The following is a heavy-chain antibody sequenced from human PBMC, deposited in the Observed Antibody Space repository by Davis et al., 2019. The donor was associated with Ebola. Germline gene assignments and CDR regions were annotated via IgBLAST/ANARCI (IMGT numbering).Heavy chain of an antibody. Sequence: PGGSLRLSCAASGFTFSSYWMSWVRQAPGKGLEWVANIKQDGSEKYYVDSVKGRFTISRDNSKNSLYLQMNSLRAGDTAVYYCTREVSDYDSPYYHMDVWGQGTAVTVSS. D-gene: IGHD5-12*01. CDR3: TREVSDYDSPYYHMDV. J-gene: IGHJ6*03. CDR2: IKQDGSEK. CDR1: GFTFSSYW. V-gene: IGHV3-7*01.